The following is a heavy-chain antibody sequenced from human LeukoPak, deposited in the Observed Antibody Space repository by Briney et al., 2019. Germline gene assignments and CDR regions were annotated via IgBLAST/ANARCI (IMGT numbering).Heavy chain of an antibody. D-gene: IGHD6-19*01. CDR2: ISSTSTTI. CDR3: AAGYTSGLSAY. CDR1: GFTFSDYF. J-gene: IGHJ4*02. V-gene: IGHV3-11*01. Sequence: GGSLRLSCAASGFTFSDYFMGWIRQAPGTGLELVSYISSTSTTIYYADSVKGRFTISRDNAKNSVFLQMNSLRADDTAVYYCAAGYTSGLSAYWGQGTLVTVSS.